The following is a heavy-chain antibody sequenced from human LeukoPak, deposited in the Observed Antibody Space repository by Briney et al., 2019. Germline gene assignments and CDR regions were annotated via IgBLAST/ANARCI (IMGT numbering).Heavy chain of an antibody. V-gene: IGHV3-23*01. J-gene: IGHJ3*02. D-gene: IGHD4-17*01. CDR1: GFTFSSYS. CDR2: ISGSGT. Sequence: PGGSLRLSCAASGFTFSSYSMNWVRQAPERGLQWVSGISGSGTYYADFAKGRFTISRDNSKNTLYLQMNSLRAEDTATYYCARDPNGDYIGAFDIWGQGTMVTVSS. CDR3: ARDPNGDYIGAFDI.